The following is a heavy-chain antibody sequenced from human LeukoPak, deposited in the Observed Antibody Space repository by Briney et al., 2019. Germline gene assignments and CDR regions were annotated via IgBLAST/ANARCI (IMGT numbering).Heavy chain of an antibody. CDR2: TYYRSKWYN. J-gene: IGHJ6*02. CDR3: AREVAAAGAGHYYYYGMDV. V-gene: IGHV6-1*01. Sequence: SQTLSLTCAISGDSVSSNSAAWNWIRQSPSSGLEWLGRTYYRSKWYNDYAVSVKSRITINPDTSKNQFSLQLNSVTPEDTAVYYCAREVAAAGAGHYYYYGMDVWGQGTTVTVSS. CDR1: GDSVSSNSAA. D-gene: IGHD6-13*01.